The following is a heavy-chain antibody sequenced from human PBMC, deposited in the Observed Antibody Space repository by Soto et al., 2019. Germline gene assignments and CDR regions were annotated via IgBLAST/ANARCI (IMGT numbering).Heavy chain of an antibody. CDR3: ARPNELGSYYYSGMDV. CDR2: IIPIFGTA. Sequence: GASVKVSCKASGGTFSSYAISWVRQAPGQGLEWMGGIIPIFGTANYAQKFQGRVTITADESTSTAYMELSSLRSEDTAVYYRARPNELGSYYYSGMDVWGQGTTVTVSS. V-gene: IGHV1-69*13. J-gene: IGHJ6*02. CDR1: GGTFSSYA. D-gene: IGHD7-27*01.